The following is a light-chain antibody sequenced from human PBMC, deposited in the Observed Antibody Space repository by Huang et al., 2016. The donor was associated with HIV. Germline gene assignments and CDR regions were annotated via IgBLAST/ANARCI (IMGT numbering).Light chain of an antibody. CDR2: WAS. Sequence: DIVMTQSPDSLSVSPGERATIDCKSSQSLLYSLNNKKYLAWFQQKPGRPPKLRLYWASTRESGIPERFSGSGSGTDFTLTINNLQPEDVATYYCQQYYQNPQTFGQGT. V-gene: IGKV4-1*01. CDR1: QSLLYSLNNKKY. J-gene: IGKJ5*01. CDR3: QQYYQNPQT.